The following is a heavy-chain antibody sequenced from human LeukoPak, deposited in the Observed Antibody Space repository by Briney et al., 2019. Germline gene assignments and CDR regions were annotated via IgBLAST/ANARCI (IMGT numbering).Heavy chain of an antibody. Sequence: GGSLRLPCAASGFIVSSNYMSWVRQAPGKGPEWVSVIYSGGGTYYADSVKGRFTISRDNSKNTVYLQMNNVRAEDTAVYYCVRDTGLWGQGTLVTVSS. CDR2: IYSGGGT. CDR1: GFIVSSNY. J-gene: IGHJ4*02. D-gene: IGHD1-14*01. CDR3: VRDTGL. V-gene: IGHV3-53*01.